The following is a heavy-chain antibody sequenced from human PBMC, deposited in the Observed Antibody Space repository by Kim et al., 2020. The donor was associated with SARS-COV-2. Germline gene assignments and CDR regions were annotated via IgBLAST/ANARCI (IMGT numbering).Heavy chain of an antibody. D-gene: IGHD3-10*01. CDR1: GGSISSSSYY. V-gene: IGHV4-39*07. J-gene: IGHJ4*02. CDR2: IYYSGST. Sequence: SETLSLTCTVSGGSISSSSYYWGWIRQPPGKGLEWIGSIYYSGSTYYNPSLKSRVTISVDTSKNQFSLKLSSVTAADTAVYYCARVELLWFGESHGFDYWGQGTLVTVSS. CDR3: ARVELLWFGESHGFDY.